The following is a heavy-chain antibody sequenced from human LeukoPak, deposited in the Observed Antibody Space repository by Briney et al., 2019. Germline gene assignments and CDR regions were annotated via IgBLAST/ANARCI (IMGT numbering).Heavy chain of an antibody. CDR1: GFTFSSYW. CDR3: AKVGGSYYFFH. D-gene: IGHD1-26*01. J-gene: IGHJ4*02. Sequence: GGSLRLSCAASGFTFSSYWMHWVRQAPGKGLVWVSRINSDGSSTSYADSVKGRFTISRDNAKNTLYLQMNSLRAEDTAVYYCAKVGGSYYFFHWGQGTLVTVSS. V-gene: IGHV3-74*01. CDR2: INSDGSST.